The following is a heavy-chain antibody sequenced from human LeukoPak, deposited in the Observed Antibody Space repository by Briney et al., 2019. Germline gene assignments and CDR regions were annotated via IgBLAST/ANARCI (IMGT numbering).Heavy chain of an antibody. J-gene: IGHJ4*02. V-gene: IGHV3-23*01. Sequence: GGSLRLSCAASGFTFSNYALSWVRQAPGKGLEWVSSLSGSGYNTYYADSVKGRFTISRDNSKNTVYLQMNSLRAEDTAVYYCAKDPYGTRYFDYWGQGTLVTVSS. D-gene: IGHD2-2*01. CDR2: LSGSGYNT. CDR1: GFTFSNYA. CDR3: AKDPYGTRYFDY.